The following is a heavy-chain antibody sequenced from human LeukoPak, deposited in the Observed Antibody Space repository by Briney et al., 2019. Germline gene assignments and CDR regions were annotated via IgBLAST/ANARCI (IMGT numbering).Heavy chain of an antibody. CDR3: ATLVVPPAGGMDV. Sequence: SETLSLTCTVSGGSISSGGYYWSWIRQPPGKGLEWIGYIYHSGSTYYNPSLKSRVTISVDRSKNQFSLKLSSVTAADTAVYYCATLVVPPAGGMDVWGQGTTVTVSS. CDR2: IYHSGST. D-gene: IGHD2-2*01. V-gene: IGHV4-30-2*01. J-gene: IGHJ6*02. CDR1: GGSISSGGYY.